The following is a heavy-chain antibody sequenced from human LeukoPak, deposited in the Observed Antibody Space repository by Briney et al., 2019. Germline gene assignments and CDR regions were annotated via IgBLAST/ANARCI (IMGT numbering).Heavy chain of an antibody. V-gene: IGHV1-8*02. CDR1: GYTFTSYG. J-gene: IGHJ3*02. CDR2: MNPNSGNT. CDR3: ARDRGSSSSEYAFDI. D-gene: IGHD6-6*01. Sequence: GASVKVSCKASGYTFTSYGISWVRQATGQGREWMGWMNPNSGNTGYAQKFQGRVTMTRNTSISTAYMELSSLRSEDTAVYYCARDRGSSSSEYAFDIWGQGTMVTVSS.